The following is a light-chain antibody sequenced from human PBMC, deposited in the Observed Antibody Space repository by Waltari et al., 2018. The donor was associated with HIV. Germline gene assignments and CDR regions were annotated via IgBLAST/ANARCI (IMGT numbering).Light chain of an antibody. CDR1: RSNLGTNT. CDR3: AAWDDRLDGQGV. Sequence: QSVLTQPPSASGTPGQRVTISFSGTRSNLGTNTVNCYQIIPGTAPKILIYKDNQQPSAVPGGFSRSRSGTSAALAVRCLQSEDEADYYCAAWDDRLDGQGVFGGGTTLTVL. J-gene: IGLJ3*02. CDR2: KDN. V-gene: IGLV1-44*01.